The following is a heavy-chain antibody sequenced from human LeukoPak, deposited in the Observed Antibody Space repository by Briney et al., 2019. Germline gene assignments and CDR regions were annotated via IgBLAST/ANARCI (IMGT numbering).Heavy chain of an antibody. V-gene: IGHV3-53*01. D-gene: IGHD3-22*01. CDR3: ARAAYDSNGYTANHDY. J-gene: IGHJ4*02. Sequence: GGSLRLSCAASGFTFSNYWMSWVRQAPGKGLEWVSVLYSDGSTYYADSVKGRFTISRDNSRNTLFLQMNNLRAEDTAFYYCARAAYDSNGYTANHDYWGQGTLVTVSS. CDR2: LYSDGST. CDR1: GFTFSNYW.